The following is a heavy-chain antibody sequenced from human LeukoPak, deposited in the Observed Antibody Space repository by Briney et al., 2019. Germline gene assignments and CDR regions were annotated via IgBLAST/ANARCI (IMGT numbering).Heavy chain of an antibody. CDR3: ARHMGLGYTYFYPYFDY. J-gene: IGHJ4*01. CDR1: GGSISSSIYY. D-gene: IGHD1-1*01. CDR2: IYYNVAT. V-gene: IGHV4-39*01. Sequence: SETLSLTCTVSGGSISSSIYYWGWFRQPPGKGLEWIGSIYYNVATYYNSSLKSRVTISVDTSKNHLSLKLSSVTAADTAVYYCARHMGLGYTYFYPYFDYWGQGTLVTVSS.